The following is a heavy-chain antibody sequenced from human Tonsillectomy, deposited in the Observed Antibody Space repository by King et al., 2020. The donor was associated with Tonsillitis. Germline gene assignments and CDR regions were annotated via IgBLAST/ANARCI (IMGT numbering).Heavy chain of an antibody. CDR2: IYGGGNT. Sequence: VQLVESGGGLVQPGGSLRLSCVASGFTVSNIYMNWVRQAPGKGLEWVSVIYGGGNTYYADSVKGRFTISRHTSNNTVYLQMNSLRVEDTAVYYCARTNRWALDTWGQGTLVTVSS. CDR3: ARTNRWALDT. CDR1: GFTVSNIY. V-gene: IGHV3-53*04. D-gene: IGHD4-23*01. J-gene: IGHJ5*02.